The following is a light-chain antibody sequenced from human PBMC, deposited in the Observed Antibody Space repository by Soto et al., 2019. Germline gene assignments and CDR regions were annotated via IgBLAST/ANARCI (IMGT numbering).Light chain of an antibody. CDR3: QQYGSSPWT. J-gene: IGKJ1*01. CDR1: QSVSTNY. CDR2: GAS. V-gene: IGKV3-20*01. Sequence: EIVVTQSPATLPLSPGDRATLSCRASQSVSTNYLAWYQQKPGQAPRPLIYGASSRAPGIPDRFSGSGSGTDFTLTISRLEPEDFAVYYCQQYGSSPWTFGQGTKVDIK.